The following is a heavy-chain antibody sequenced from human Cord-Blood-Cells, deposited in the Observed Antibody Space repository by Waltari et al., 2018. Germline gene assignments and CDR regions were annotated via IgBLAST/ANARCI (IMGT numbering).Heavy chain of an antibody. D-gene: IGHD6-13*01. V-gene: IGHV3-33*01. CDR2: RWYEGSNK. J-gene: IGHJ4*02. CDR3: AREDGSPAFFDY. CDR1: GFTFSSYG. Sequence: QVQLVESGGGVVQPGRSLRLSCAASGFTFSSYGMHWVRQAPGKGLGWVEVRWYEGSNKYDAESRKGRVTVSRDNSKNTLYLQRNSRRAEDTAVYYCAREDGSPAFFDYWGQGTLVTVSS.